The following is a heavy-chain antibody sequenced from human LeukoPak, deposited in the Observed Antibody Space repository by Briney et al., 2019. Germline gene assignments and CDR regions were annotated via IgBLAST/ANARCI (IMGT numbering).Heavy chain of an antibody. CDR3: AKGSFDV. CDR2: INTGETT. CDR1: GFNVGTYA. V-gene: IGHV3-23*01. J-gene: IGHJ3*01. Sequence: GGSLRLSCAASGFNVGTYAMGWVRQAPGRGLEWVSCINTGETTFYADSVKGRFTISRDNSSLYLHMTSLRDEDTALYYCAKGSFDVWGQGTVVIVSS.